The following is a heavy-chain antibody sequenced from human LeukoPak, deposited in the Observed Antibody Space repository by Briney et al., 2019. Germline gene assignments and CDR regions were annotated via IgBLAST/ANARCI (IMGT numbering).Heavy chain of an antibody. V-gene: IGHV2-70*11. Sequence: SGPTLVNPTATLTLTCTFSGFSLSTSGMCVSWMRQPPGKALEWLARIHWDDDKYYSTSLKTRLTISKDTSKNQVVLTMTNMDPVDTATYYCARTYTAMVPYYFDYWGQGTLVTVSS. CDR1: GFSLSTSGMC. D-gene: IGHD5-18*01. J-gene: IGHJ4*02. CDR2: IHWDDDK. CDR3: ARTYTAMVPYYFDY.